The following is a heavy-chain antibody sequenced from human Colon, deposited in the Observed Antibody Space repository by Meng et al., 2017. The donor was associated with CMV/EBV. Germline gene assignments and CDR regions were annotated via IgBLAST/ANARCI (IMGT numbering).Heavy chain of an antibody. CDR3: SASFDY. CDR2: INTNTGNP. Sequence: AFVKVSCKASGYTFSNYHVNWVRQAPGQGLEWMGWINTNTGNPTYAQGFIGRFVFSLATSISTAYLQISGLKAEDTAVYYCSASFDYWGQGTLVTVSS. V-gene: IGHV7-4-1*02. CDR1: GYTFSNYH. J-gene: IGHJ4*02. D-gene: IGHD3-16*01.